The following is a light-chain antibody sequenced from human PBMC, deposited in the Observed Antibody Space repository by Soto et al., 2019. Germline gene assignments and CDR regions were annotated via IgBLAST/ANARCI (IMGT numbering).Light chain of an antibody. CDR3: QQYNSWPLT. J-gene: IGKJ4*01. V-gene: IGKV3-15*01. CDR2: GAS. CDR1: QTTNTY. Sequence: ERVMTQSPATLSVSPGERATLSCRASQTTNTYLAWYQHKPGQAPRLVIDGASTRATGIPARFSGSGSGTEFTLTISSLQSEDFAVYYCQQYNSWPLTFGGGTKVDIK.